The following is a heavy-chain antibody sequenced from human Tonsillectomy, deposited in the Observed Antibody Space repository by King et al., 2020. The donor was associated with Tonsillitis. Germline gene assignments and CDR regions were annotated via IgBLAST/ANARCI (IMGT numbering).Heavy chain of an antibody. Sequence: VQLVESGGGVVQPGRSLRLSCAASGFTFSTYAMHWVRQAPGKGLEWVAVISYDGSNKYYADSVKGRFTISRDNSKNTLYLQMNSLRAEDTAVYYCARGPDYDIWSLYYYYGMDVWGHGTMVTVSS. CDR1: GFTFSTYA. J-gene: IGHJ6*02. V-gene: IGHV3-30-3*01. D-gene: IGHD3-3*01. CDR3: ARGPDYDIWSLYYYYGMDV. CDR2: ISYDGSNK.